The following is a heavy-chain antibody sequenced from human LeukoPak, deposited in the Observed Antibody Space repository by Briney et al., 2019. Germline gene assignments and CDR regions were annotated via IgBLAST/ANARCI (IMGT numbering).Heavy chain of an antibody. V-gene: IGHV3-33*01. D-gene: IGHD5-18*01. J-gene: IGHJ4*02. CDR1: GFTFSSYG. Sequence: GGSLRLSCAASGFTFSSYGMHWVRQASGKGLEWVAVIWYDGSNKYFADSVKGRFTISRDNSKNTLYLQMNSLRAEDTAVYYCARDPSRRGYSYGYFDYWGQGTLVTVSS. CDR3: ARDPSRRGYSYGYFDY. CDR2: IWYDGSNK.